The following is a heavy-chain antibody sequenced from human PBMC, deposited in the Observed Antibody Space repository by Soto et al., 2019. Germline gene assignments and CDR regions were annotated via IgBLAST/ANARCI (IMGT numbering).Heavy chain of an antibody. CDR1: GGPFSGYV. CDR2: IIPMFAAP. V-gene: IGHV1-69*13. D-gene: IGHD1-1*01. CDR3: ARDRNPGSLYYDFGMEV. Sequence: GASVKVSCKASGGPFSGYVINWVRQAPGQGLEWMGGIIPMFAAPSYAQKFQGRVTIAADESTSIAYMELTSLTSEDTAVYYCARDRNPGSLYYDFGMEVWGQGTTVTVSS. J-gene: IGHJ6*02.